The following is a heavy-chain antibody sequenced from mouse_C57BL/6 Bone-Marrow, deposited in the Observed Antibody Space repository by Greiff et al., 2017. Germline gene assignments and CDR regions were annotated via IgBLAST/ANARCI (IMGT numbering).Heavy chain of an antibody. Sequence: QVTLKVSGPGILQPSQTLSLTCSFSGFSLSTFGMGVGWLRQPSGKGLEGLAHIWWDDDKYYHPALKSRLTISKDTSKNQVFLKSATVDTADTATYYCARGNYGRGAMDYWGQGTSVTVSS. V-gene: IGHV8-8*01. J-gene: IGHJ4*01. CDR2: IWWDDDK. CDR3: ARGNYGRGAMDY. D-gene: IGHD2-1*01. CDR1: GFSLSTFGMG.